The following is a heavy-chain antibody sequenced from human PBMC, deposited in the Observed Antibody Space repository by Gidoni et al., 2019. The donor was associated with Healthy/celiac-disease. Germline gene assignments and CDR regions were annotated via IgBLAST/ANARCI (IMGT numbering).Heavy chain of an antibody. CDR3: ARQGVRDGYNYGDDDAFDI. D-gene: IGHD5-12*01. J-gene: IGHJ3*02. Sequence: EVQLVQSGAEVKKPGESRKSSSKGSGYSVNSYWIGWVRPMPGKGLECMGFIYPGDSDTTYRPSFQGQVTISADKSISTAYLQWSSLKASDTAMYYCARQGVRDGYNYGDDDAFDIWGQGTMVTVSS. CDR2: IYPGDSDT. V-gene: IGHV5-51*01. CDR1: GYSVNSYW.